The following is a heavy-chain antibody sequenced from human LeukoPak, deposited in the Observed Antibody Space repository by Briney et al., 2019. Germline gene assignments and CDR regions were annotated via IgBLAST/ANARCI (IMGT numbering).Heavy chain of an antibody. CDR2: IYYSGST. Sequence: KASETLSLTCTVSGGSVSSGSYYWSWIRQPPGKGLEWIGYIYYSGSTNYNPSLKSRVTISVDTSMNQFSLKLSSVTAADTAVYYCARDGTTFGAFDIWGQGTMVTVSS. CDR1: GGSVSSGSYY. J-gene: IGHJ3*02. CDR3: ARDGTTFGAFDI. D-gene: IGHD1-1*01. V-gene: IGHV4-61*01.